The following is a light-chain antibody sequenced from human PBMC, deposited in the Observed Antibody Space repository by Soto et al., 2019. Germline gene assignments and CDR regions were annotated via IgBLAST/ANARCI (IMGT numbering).Light chain of an antibody. J-gene: IGKJ4*01. CDR1: QSVSGNY. V-gene: IGKV3-20*01. CDR3: HQYGSSPLPGGSPLP. CDR2: GAS. Sequence: ENVLTQSPGTLSLSPGERATLSCRASQSVSGNYLAWYQHKPGQAPRLLIYGASRRATGIADRFSGSGSGTDFTLSISRLEPEDFAVYYCHQYGSSPLPGGSPLPFGGGTKVEIK.